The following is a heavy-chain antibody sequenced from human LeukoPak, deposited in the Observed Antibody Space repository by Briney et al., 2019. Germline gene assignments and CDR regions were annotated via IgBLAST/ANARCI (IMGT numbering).Heavy chain of an antibody. CDR1: GFIFSNSA. CDR2: FTGSGDL. CDR3: AKDQAEGATDY. V-gene: IGHV3-23*01. J-gene: IGHJ4*02. D-gene: IGHD1-26*01. Sequence: GGSLRLSCVASGFIFSNSAMSWVRQAPGKGLDWVSGFTGSGDLYYADSVKGRFTISRDNSKNTLYLQMNSLRAENTAVYYCAKDQAEGATDYWGQGTLVTVSS.